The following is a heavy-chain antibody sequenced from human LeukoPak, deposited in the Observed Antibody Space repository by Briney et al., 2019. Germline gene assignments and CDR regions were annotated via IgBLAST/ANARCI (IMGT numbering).Heavy chain of an antibody. J-gene: IGHJ6*03. D-gene: IGHD3-10*01. CDR3: ARDPWYYYGSGSYYIYYMDV. V-gene: IGHV4-4*07. CDR1: GGSISSYY. CDR2: IYTSGST. Sequence: PSETLSLTCTVSGGSISSYYWSWIRQPAGKGLEWIGRIYTSGSTNYNPSLKSRVTISVDTSKNQFSLKLSSATAADTAVYYCARDPWYYYGSGSYYIYYMDVWGKGTTVTVSS.